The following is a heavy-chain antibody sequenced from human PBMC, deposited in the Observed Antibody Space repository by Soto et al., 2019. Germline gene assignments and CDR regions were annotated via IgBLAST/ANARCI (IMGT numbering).Heavy chain of an antibody. CDR1: GYSISSGYY. CDR2: IYHSGST. J-gene: IGHJ4*02. V-gene: IGHV4-38-2*02. D-gene: IGHD3-22*01. CDR3: ARDESSGHYPGGFDY. Sequence: SETLSLTCAVSGYSISSGYYWGWIRQPPGKGLEWIGSIYHSGSTYYNPSLKSRVTISVDTSKNQFSLKLSSVTAADTAVYYCARDESSGHYPGGFDYWGQGTLVTVSS.